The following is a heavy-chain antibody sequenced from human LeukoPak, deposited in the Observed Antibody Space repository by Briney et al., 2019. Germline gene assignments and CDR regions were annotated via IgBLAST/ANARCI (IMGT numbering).Heavy chain of an antibody. V-gene: IGHV1-18*01. Sequence: ASVKVSCKASGGTFSSYAISWVRQAPGQGLEWMGWISAYNGNTNYAQKLQGRVTMTTDTSTSTAYMELRSLRSDDTAVYYCARDCSGGSCYSNDHWGQGTLVTVSS. CDR1: GGTFSSYA. D-gene: IGHD2-15*01. CDR3: ARDCSGGSCYSNDH. J-gene: IGHJ4*02. CDR2: ISAYNGNT.